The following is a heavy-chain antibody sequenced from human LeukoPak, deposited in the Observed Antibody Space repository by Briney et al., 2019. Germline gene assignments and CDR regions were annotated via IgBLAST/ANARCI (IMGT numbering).Heavy chain of an antibody. CDR2: ISGSGGST. Sequence: GGSLRLSCAASGFTFSSYAMSWVRQAPGKGLEGVSAISGSGGSTYYAHSVKGRFTISRDNSKNTLYLQMNSLRAEDTAVYYCAKDSTFLEWLYYFDYWGQGTLVTVSS. CDR1: GFTFSSYA. V-gene: IGHV3-23*01. J-gene: IGHJ4*02. D-gene: IGHD3-3*02. CDR3: AKDSTFLEWLYYFDY.